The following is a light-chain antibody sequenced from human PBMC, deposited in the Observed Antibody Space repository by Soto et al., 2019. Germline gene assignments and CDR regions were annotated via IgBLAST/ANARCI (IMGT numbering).Light chain of an antibody. J-gene: IGLJ1*01. Sequence: QSVLTQRPSASGSPGQSVTISCTGTSSDVGGYKYVSWYQQHPGKAPKLMIFEVNKRPSGVPDRFSGSKSGNTASLTVSGLQAEDEADYYCSSYAGINNLGVFGTGTKLTVL. CDR1: SSDVGGYKY. CDR3: SSYAGINNLGV. V-gene: IGLV2-8*01. CDR2: EVN.